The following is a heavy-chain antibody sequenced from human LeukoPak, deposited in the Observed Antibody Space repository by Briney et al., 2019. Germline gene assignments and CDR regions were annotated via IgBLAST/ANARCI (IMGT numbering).Heavy chain of an antibody. D-gene: IGHD3-3*01. J-gene: IGHJ4*02. Sequence: PSETLSLTCTVSGGSISSGSYYWSWIRQPAGKGLEWIGRIYTSGSTNYNPSLKSRVTISLDASKKQFSLKLSSVTAADTAVYYCARGSDYDFWSAYYWGQGTLVTVSS. CDR3: ARGSDYDFWSAYY. CDR2: IYTSGST. V-gene: IGHV4-61*02. CDR1: GGSISSGSYY.